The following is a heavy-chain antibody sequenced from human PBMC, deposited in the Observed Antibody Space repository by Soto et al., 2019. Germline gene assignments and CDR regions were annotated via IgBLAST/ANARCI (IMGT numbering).Heavy chain of an antibody. D-gene: IGHD6-19*01. J-gene: IGHJ3*02. CDR1: GFAFSSYS. CDR2: ISSSSSYI. CDR3: GRVAPVAGTSTRRNAFDI. V-gene: IGHV3-21*01. Sequence: RGSLRLSCAASGFAFSSYSMNWVRQAPGKGLEGVSSISSSSSYIYYADSVKGRFTISRDNAKNSLYLQMNSLRAEDTAVYYCGRVAPVAGTSTRRNAFDIWGQGNRVTVSS.